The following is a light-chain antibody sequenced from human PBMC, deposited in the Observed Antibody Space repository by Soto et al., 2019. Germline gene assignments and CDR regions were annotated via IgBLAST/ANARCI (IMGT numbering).Light chain of an antibody. CDR3: HQYNIWPPIT. CDR2: DKS. CDR1: QSGNHN. J-gene: IGKJ5*01. V-gene: IGKV3-15*01. Sequence: DRVMTQSPDTLSASPGERVSLSCSASQSGNHNLAGYQQKPGHAPMLLIFDKSSRAPGGPARFSGSETGTDFPHTINSIQYEDFGVYYCHQYNIWPPITVGQGTRMEMK.